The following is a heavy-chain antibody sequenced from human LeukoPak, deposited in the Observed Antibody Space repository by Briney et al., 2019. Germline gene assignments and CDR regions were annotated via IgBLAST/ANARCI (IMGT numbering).Heavy chain of an antibody. Sequence: ASVKVSCKVSGYTITELSMHWVRQAPGKGLEWMGGFDPEDGETIYAQKFQGRVTMTEDTSTDTAYMELSSLRSEDTAVYYCATGRLRYFDWSNYYFDYWGQGTLVTVSS. CDR1: GYTITELS. J-gene: IGHJ4*02. CDR2: FDPEDGET. D-gene: IGHD3-9*01. CDR3: ATGRLRYFDWSNYYFDY. V-gene: IGHV1-24*01.